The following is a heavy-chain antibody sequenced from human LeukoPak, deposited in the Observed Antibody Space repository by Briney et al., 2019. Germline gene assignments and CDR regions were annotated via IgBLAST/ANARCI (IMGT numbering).Heavy chain of an antibody. D-gene: IGHD3-16*01. CDR2: VSISSGTI. V-gene: IGHV3-48*04. Sequence: GGSLRLSCAASGFTFSSYAMSWVRQAPGKGLEWISFVSISSGTIYYADSVKGRFRISRDNAKSSLDLEMNSLRAEDTAVYYCARAMSTFGGVRNYFDSWGQGTLVTVSS. CDR1: GFTFSSYA. J-gene: IGHJ4*02. CDR3: ARAMSTFGGVRNYFDS.